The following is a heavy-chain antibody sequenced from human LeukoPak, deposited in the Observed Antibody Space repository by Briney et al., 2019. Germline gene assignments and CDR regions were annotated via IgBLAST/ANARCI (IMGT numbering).Heavy chain of an antibody. CDR1: GFTFRSYE. Sequence: GGSLRLSCAASGFTFRSYEFNWVRQAPGKGLEWVSYISDIGTTQHYADSVKGRFIISRDNAKNSLYLQMNSLTDEDTAVYYCARDRSKVTAYDDALDFWGQGTMVIVSS. CDR2: ISDIGTTQ. CDR3: ARDRSKVTAYDDALDF. D-gene: IGHD2-21*02. J-gene: IGHJ3*01. V-gene: IGHV3-48*03.